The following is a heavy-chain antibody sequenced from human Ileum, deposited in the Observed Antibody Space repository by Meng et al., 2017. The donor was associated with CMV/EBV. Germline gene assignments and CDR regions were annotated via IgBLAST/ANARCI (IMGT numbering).Heavy chain of an antibody. D-gene: IGHD7-27*01. J-gene: IGHJ2*01. CDR3: ARTGDAGYFDL. CDR1: GYTFISYY. Sequence: QLVQAGGGVKTPGASVKGSCKASGYTFISYYMHWVRQAPGQGLEWMGLINPNGGSTGYAQKFQGRVTMTRDTSTGTVYMELSSLRSEDTAVYYCARTGDAGYFDLWGRGTLVTVSS. V-gene: IGHV1-46*01. CDR2: INPNGGST.